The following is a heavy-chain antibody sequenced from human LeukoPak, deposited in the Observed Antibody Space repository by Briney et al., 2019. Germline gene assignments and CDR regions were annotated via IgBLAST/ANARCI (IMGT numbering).Heavy chain of an antibody. CDR3: ARHGHYDFWSGYYGLYY. CDR2: IYHSGST. D-gene: IGHD3-3*01. V-gene: IGHV4-38-2*01. J-gene: IGHJ4*02. Sequence: SETLSLTCAVSGYSISSGYYWGWIRQPPRKGLEWIGSIYHSGSTYYNLSLKSRVTISVDTSKNQFSLKLRSVTAADTAVYYCARHGHYDFWSGYYGLYYWGQGTLVTVSS. CDR1: GYSISSGYY.